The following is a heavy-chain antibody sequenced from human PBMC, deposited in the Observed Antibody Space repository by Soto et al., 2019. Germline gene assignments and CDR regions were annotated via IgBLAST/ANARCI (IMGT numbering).Heavy chain of an antibody. D-gene: IGHD2-2*01. CDR3: ARDGLNCSSTSCLWGYYYYGMDV. Sequence: ASVKVSCKASGYTFTGYYMHWVRQAPGQGLEWMGWINPNSGGTNYAQKFQGWVTMTRDTSISTAYMELSRLRSDDTAVYYCARDGLNCSSTSCLWGYYYYGMDVWGQGTTVTVSS. J-gene: IGHJ6*02. CDR2: INPNSGGT. V-gene: IGHV1-2*04. CDR1: GYTFTGYY.